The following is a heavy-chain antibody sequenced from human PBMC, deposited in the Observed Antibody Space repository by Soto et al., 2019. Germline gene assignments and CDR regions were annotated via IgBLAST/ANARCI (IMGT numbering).Heavy chain of an antibody. D-gene: IGHD3-3*01. CDR3: ARETIFGVVMHNWFDP. J-gene: IGHJ5*02. V-gene: IGHV3-48*01. Sequence: EVQLVESGGGLVQPGGSLRLSCAASGFTFSSYSMNWVRQSPGKGLEWVSYISSSSSTIYYADSVKGRFTISRDNAKNSLYLQMNSLRAEDTAVYYCARETIFGVVMHNWFDPWGQGTLVTVSS. CDR2: ISSSSSTI. CDR1: GFTFSSYS.